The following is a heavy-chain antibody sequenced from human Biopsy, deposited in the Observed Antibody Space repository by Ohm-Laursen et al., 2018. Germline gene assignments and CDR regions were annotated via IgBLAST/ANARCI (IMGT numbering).Heavy chain of an antibody. CDR3: ARDRWPHVTLLGLVVFDF. D-gene: IGHD3-3*01. J-gene: IGHJ4*01. CDR2: ISPYNGDT. V-gene: IGHV1-18*01. Sequence: SVKVSCKASGYTFTNYGISWVRQAPGQGLEWMGWISPYNGDTDYAQKLQGRVTMTTDTSTSTAYMDLRSLRSDDTAVYYCARDRWPHVTLLGLVVFDFWGHGTLVIVSS. CDR1: GYTFTNYG.